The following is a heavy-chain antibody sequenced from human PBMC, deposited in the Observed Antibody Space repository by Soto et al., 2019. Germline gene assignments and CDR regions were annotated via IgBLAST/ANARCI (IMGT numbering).Heavy chain of an antibody. V-gene: IGHV3-30*03. CDR1: GFIYSSCA. J-gene: IGHJ4*02. Sequence: GGSLRLSCSASGFIYSSCAMHWVRQVPGKGLEWLAVVSHDGTLYPYADSVRGRFTISRDNSRKMLYLQMNSLRAEDTAVYYCARDDDSSGHYYNRFDYWGQGTLVTAPQ. CDR2: VSHDGTLY. D-gene: IGHD3-22*01. CDR3: ARDDDSSGHYYNRFDY.